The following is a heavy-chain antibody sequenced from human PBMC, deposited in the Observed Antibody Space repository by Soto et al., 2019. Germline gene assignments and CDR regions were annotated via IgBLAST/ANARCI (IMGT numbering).Heavy chain of an antibody. Sequence: PGGSLRLSCAASGFTVSSNYMSWVRQAPGKGLEWVSVIYSGGSTYYADSVKGRFTISRDNSKNTLYLQMNSLRAEDTAVYYCGRGYYYYYGMDVWGQGTTVTVSS. CDR3: GRGYYYYYGMDV. CDR1: GFTVSSNY. CDR2: IYSGGST. V-gene: IGHV3-66*01. J-gene: IGHJ6*02.